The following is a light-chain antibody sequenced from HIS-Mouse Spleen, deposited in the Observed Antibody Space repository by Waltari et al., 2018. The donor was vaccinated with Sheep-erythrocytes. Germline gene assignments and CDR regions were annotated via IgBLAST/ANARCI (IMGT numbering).Light chain of an antibody. CDR3: QQRSNWYT. Sequence: EIVLTQSPATLSLSPGERATLSCRASQSVSSYLAWYQQKPGQAPRLLIYDASNRATGIPARVSGSESGTDFTLTISSLEPEDFAVYYCQQRSNWYTFGQGTKLEIK. CDR2: DAS. V-gene: IGKV3-11*01. CDR1: QSVSSY. J-gene: IGKJ2*01.